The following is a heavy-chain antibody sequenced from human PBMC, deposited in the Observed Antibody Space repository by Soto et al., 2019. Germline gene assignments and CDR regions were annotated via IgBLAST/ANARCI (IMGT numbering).Heavy chain of an antibody. D-gene: IGHD5-12*01. CDR2: IWYDGSNK. Sequence: PGGSLRLSCAASGFTFSSYGMHWVRQAPGKGLEWVAVIWYDGSNKYYADSVKGRFTISRDNSKNTLYLQMNSLRAEDTAVYYCARDLVKGGYDVDYWGQGTLVTVSS. V-gene: IGHV3-33*01. J-gene: IGHJ4*02. CDR3: ARDLVKGGYDVDY. CDR1: GFTFSSYG.